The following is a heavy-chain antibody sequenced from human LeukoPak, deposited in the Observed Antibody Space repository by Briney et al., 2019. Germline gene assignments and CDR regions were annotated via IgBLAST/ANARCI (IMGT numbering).Heavy chain of an antibody. J-gene: IGHJ4*02. CDR2: IYSGGST. Sequence: GGSLRLSCAASGFTVSNNYMSWVRQAPGKGLGWVSVIYSGGSTYYADSVKGRFTISRDNSKNTLYLQMNGLRAEDTAVYYCARSLDGIAASSDYWGQGTLVTVSS. V-gene: IGHV3-53*01. CDR3: ARSLDGIAASSDY. CDR1: GFTVSNNY. D-gene: IGHD6-13*01.